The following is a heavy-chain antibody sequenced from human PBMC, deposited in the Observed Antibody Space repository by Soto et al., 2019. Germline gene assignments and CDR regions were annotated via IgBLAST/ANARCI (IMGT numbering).Heavy chain of an antibody. CDR3: ARLRFGELNSPVDY. Sequence: GGSLRLSCAASGFTFSSYWMSWVRQAPGKGLEWVANIKQDGSEKYYVDSVKGRFTISRDNAKNSLYLQMNSLRAEDTAVYYCARLRFGELNSPVDYWGQGTLVTVSS. CDR2: IKQDGSEK. CDR1: GFTFSSYW. D-gene: IGHD3-10*01. J-gene: IGHJ4*02. V-gene: IGHV3-7*01.